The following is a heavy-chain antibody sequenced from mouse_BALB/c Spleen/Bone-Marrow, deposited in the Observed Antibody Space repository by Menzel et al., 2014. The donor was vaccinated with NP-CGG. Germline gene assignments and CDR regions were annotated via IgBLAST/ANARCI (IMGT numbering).Heavy chain of an antibody. CDR2: ISGGGSYT. J-gene: IGHJ4*01. V-gene: IGHV5-9-2*01. CDR3: ARQNGNYGYYYAMDY. CDR1: GFTFSSYG. D-gene: IGHD2-1*01. Sequence: VQLKESGGGLVKPGGSLKLSCAASGFTFSSYGMSWVRQTPEKRLEWVATISGGGSYTYYPDSVKGRFTISRDNAKNNLYLRMSSLRSEDTALYHCARQNGNYGYYYAMDYWGQGTSVTVSS.